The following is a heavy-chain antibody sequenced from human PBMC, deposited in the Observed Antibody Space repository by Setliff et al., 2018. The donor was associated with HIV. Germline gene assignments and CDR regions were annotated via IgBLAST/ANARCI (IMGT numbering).Heavy chain of an antibody. V-gene: IGHV1-24*01. CDR1: GYTFIDKY. CDR3: ATRIRDGHRGYGYFDF. CDR2: IDPENDET. Sequence: ASVKVSCKASGYTFIDKYMHWVRQAPGKGLHWMGRIDPENDETKYSQKFQGRVTTTEDTSTDTAYMELSSLRPEDTAVYYCATRIRDGHRGYGYFDFWGQGTLVTVSS. J-gene: IGHJ4*02. D-gene: IGHD5-12*01.